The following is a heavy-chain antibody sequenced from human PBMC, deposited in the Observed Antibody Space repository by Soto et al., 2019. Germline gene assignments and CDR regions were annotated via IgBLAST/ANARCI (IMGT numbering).Heavy chain of an antibody. Sequence: GGSLRLSCAASGFTFSSYAMSWVRQAPGKGLEWVSGIGGSGGSTYYADSMKGRFTISRDNSKQTLYLQMNSLRAEDTAVYYCAKVGPGSGWTVNAFDIWGQGTMVTVSS. CDR2: IGGSGGST. D-gene: IGHD6-19*01. J-gene: IGHJ3*02. CDR1: GFTFSSYA. CDR3: AKVGPGSGWTVNAFDI. V-gene: IGHV3-23*01.